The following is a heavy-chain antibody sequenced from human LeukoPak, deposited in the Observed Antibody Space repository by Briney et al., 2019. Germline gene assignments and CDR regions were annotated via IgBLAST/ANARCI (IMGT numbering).Heavy chain of an antibody. D-gene: IGHD3-10*01. Sequence: GASVKVSCKASGCIFTSYYMHWVRQAPGQGLEWMGIINPSGGSTSYAQKFQGRVTMTRDTSTSTVYMELSSLRSEDTAVYYCARESPTHYYGSGSYPGPNDYWGQGTLVTVSS. V-gene: IGHV1-46*01. CDR3: ARESPTHYYGSGSYPGPNDY. CDR1: GCIFTSYY. CDR2: INPSGGST. J-gene: IGHJ4*02.